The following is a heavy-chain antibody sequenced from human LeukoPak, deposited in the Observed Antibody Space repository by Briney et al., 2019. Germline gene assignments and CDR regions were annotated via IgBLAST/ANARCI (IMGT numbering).Heavy chain of an antibody. CDR1: GYTFIDYY. CDR3: ATGPIPKVYDFWTD. CDR2: VDPEDGDT. D-gene: IGHD3-3*01. Sequence: GASVKVSCKASGYTFIDYYMHWVQQAPGKGLEWVGRVDPEDGDTIYAEKFQGRISMTEDTSTDTAYMEVSSLTSEDTAVYFCATGPIPKVYDFWTDWGQGTLVTVAS. J-gene: IGHJ4*02. V-gene: IGHV1-69-2*01.